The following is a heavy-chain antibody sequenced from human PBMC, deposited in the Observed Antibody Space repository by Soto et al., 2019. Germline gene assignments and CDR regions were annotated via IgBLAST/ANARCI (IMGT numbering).Heavy chain of an antibody. D-gene: IGHD4-17*01. J-gene: IGHJ6*02. Sequence: EVQLVESGGGLVQPGRSLRLSCAASGFTFDDYAMHWVRQAPGKGLEWVSGISWNSGSIGYADSVKGRFTISRDNAKNSLYLQMNSLRAEDTALYYCAKDKIGYGDYDYYGMDVWGQGTTVTVSS. V-gene: IGHV3-9*01. CDR3: AKDKIGYGDYDYYGMDV. CDR2: ISWNSGSI. CDR1: GFTFDDYA.